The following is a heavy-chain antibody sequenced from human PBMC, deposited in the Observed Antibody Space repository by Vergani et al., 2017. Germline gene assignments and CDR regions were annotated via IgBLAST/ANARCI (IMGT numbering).Heavy chain of an antibody. CDR1: GYTFTSHG. CDR2: ISAYNGKP. Sequence: QVQLVQSGAEVKKPGASVTVSCKASGYTFTSHGIRWVRQAPGQGLEWMGWISAYNGKPNYAQKLQGRVTMTTDTHTSTAYMELRSLRSDDTAVYYCARDSYGLRSDWDWGQGTLVTVSS. CDR3: ARDSYGLRSDWD. V-gene: IGHV1-18*01. D-gene: IGHD5-18*01. J-gene: IGHJ4*02.